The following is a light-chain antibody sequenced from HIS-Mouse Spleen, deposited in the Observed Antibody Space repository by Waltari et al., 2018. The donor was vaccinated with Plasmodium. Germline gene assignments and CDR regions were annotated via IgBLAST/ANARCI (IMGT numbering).Light chain of an antibody. CDR3: AAWDDSLNGVV. CDR2: SNN. J-gene: IGLJ2*01. CDR1: ISSIGSNT. Sequence: QSVLTQPPSASGTPGQRVTISCSGSISSIGSNTLNWYQQRPGTAPKLRIYSNNRQPSGVPDGFAGSKSGTSASLAIGGLRSEDEGDYYWAAWDDSLNGVVFAGGTKLTVL. V-gene: IGLV1-44*01.